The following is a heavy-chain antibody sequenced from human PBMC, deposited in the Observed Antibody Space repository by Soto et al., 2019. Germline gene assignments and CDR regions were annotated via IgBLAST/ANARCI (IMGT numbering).Heavy chain of an antibody. CDR1: GGSISSGGYY. Sequence: PSETLSLTCTVSGGSISSGGYYWSWIRQHPGKGLEWIGYTYYSGSTYYNPSLKSRVTISVDTSKNQFSLKLSSVTAADTAVYYCARDFRSGYYFSYYYGMDVWGQGTTVTVSS. CDR2: TYYSGST. D-gene: IGHD3-22*01. CDR3: ARDFRSGYYFSYYYGMDV. V-gene: IGHV4-31*03. J-gene: IGHJ6*02.